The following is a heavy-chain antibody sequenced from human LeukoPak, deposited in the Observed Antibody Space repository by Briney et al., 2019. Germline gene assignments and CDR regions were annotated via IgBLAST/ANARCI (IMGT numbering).Heavy chain of an antibody. Sequence: GESLKISCQGSGYNFSTYWIGWVRQLPGKGLEWMGMIYPDDSDIRDSPAFQGQVTMSADKSISTAYLQWSSVKASDTAIYYCARQWHSYGYFDYWGQGTLVTVSS. J-gene: IGHJ4*02. CDR1: GYNFSTYW. CDR2: IYPDDSDI. CDR3: ARQWHSYGYFDY. D-gene: IGHD3-10*01. V-gene: IGHV5-51*01.